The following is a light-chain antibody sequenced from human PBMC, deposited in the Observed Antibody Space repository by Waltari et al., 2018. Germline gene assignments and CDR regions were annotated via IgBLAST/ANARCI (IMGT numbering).Light chain of an antibody. Sequence: QSALTQPASVSGSPGQSITTSCPGTSSDVGTYNFVSWYQQHPGKAPKLMIFDVSIRPSGVSNRFSGSKSGNTASLTISGLQAEDEADYYCSSYISSSTLELFGGGTSLTVL. J-gene: IGLJ2*01. CDR1: SSDVGTYNF. CDR3: SSYISSSTLEL. V-gene: IGLV2-14*03. CDR2: DVS.